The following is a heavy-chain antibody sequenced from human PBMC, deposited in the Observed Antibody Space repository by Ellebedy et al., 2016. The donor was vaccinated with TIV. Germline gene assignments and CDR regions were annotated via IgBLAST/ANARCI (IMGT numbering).Heavy chain of an antibody. D-gene: IGHD5-18*01. CDR1: GYTFTSYY. CDR3: AIQDSYGYALGFDY. V-gene: IGHV1-46*01. CDR2: INPSGGST. Sequence: ASVKVSCXASGYTFTSYYMHWVRQAPGQGLEWMGIINPSGGSTSYAQKFQGRVTMTGDTSTSTFYMELTRLGSEDTAVYYCAIQDSYGYALGFDYWGQGTLVTVSS. J-gene: IGHJ4*02.